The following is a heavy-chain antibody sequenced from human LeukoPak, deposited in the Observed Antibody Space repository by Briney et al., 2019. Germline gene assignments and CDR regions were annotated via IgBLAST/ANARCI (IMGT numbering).Heavy chain of an antibody. CDR1: GFTFSSYA. Sequence: GGSQRLSCAASGFTFSSYAMHWVRQAPGKGLEWVAVISYDGSNKYYADSVKGRFTISRDNSKNTLYLQVNSLRAEDTAVYYCARDGWELRYFDYWGQGTLVTVSS. J-gene: IGHJ4*02. CDR2: ISYDGSNK. V-gene: IGHV3-30*04. D-gene: IGHD1-26*01. CDR3: ARDGWELRYFDY.